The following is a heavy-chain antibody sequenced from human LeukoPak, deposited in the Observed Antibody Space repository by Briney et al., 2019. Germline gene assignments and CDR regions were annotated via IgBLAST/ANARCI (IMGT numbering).Heavy chain of an antibody. Sequence: PSEALSLTCTVSGGSISTYSWSWIRQPPGKGLEWIGYIYTSGSTKSNPSLKSRVTISVDPSKNQFSLKLRSVTAADTAVYYCARDTHIPIFGAGGLFDPWGQGILVTVSS. D-gene: IGHD3-3*02. V-gene: IGHV4-4*09. J-gene: IGHJ5*02. CDR2: IYTSGST. CDR1: GGSISTYS. CDR3: ARDTHIPIFGAGGLFDP.